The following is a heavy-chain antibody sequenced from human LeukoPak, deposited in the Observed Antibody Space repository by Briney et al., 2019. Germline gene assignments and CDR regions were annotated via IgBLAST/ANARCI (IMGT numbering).Heavy chain of an antibody. J-gene: IGHJ4*02. D-gene: IGHD6-19*01. Sequence: GGSLRLSCAASGFTVDDYAMHWVRQAPGKGLEWISGITWNSDTIGYEDSVKGRFTISRDNAKNSLYLQMNSLRTGDTAFYYCATDPPGIAVAGNGNFDYWGEGNLVTVSS. CDR1: GFTVDDYA. CDR2: ITWNSDTI. V-gene: IGHV3-9*01. CDR3: ATDPPGIAVAGNGNFDY.